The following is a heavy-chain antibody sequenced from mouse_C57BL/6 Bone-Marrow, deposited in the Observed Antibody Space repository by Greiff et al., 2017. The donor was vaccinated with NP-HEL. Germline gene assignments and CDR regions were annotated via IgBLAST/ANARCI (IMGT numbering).Heavy chain of an antibody. CDR3: ARYGGWLPFDY. D-gene: IGHD2-3*01. J-gene: IGHJ2*01. Sequence: EVKVVESGGGLVQPGGSLSLSCAASGFTFTDYYMSWVRQPPGKALEWLGFIRNKANGYTTEYSASVKGRFTISRDNSQSILYLQMNALRAEDSATYYCARYGGWLPFDYWGQGTTLTVSS. CDR1: GFTFTDYY. V-gene: IGHV7-3*01. CDR2: IRNKANGYTT.